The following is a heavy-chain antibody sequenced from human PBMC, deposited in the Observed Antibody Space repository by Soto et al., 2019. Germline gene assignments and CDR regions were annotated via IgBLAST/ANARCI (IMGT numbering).Heavy chain of an antibody. V-gene: IGHV1-69*13. D-gene: IGHD5-12*01. CDR3: ASQPPRDGYNYDSYYYYGMDV. CDR2: IIPIFGTA. J-gene: IGHJ6*02. CDR1: GGTFSSYA. Sequence: SVKVSCKASGGTFSSYAISWVRQAPGQGLEWMGGIIPIFGTANYAQKFQGRVTITADESTSTAYMELSSLRSEDTAVYYCASQPPRDGYNYDSYYYYGMDVWGQGTTVTVSS.